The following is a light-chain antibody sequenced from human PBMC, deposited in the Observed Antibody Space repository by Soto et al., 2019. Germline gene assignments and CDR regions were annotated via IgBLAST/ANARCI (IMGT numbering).Light chain of an antibody. CDR3: QMYNTVPVT. J-gene: IGKJ3*01. Sequence: DIQMTQSPSSLSASVGDRVTITCRASQDISIYLAWYQQKPGKVPKLLIYAASTLQSGVPSRFSGSGSGTDFTLTISSLQAEDVATYYCQMYNTVPVTFGPGTKVDIK. V-gene: IGKV1-27*01. CDR1: QDISIY. CDR2: AAS.